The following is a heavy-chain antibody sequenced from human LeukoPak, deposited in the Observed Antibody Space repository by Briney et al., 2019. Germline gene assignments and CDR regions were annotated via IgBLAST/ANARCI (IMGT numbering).Heavy chain of an antibody. V-gene: IGHV1-2*02. CDR2: INPNSGGT. Sequence: SVKVSCKASGYIFTGYYMHWVRQAPGQGLEWMGWINPNSGGTNYAQKFQGRVTMTRDTSISTAYMELSRLRSDDTAVYYCARARTYYYDSSGYSWFDPWGQGTLVTVSS. J-gene: IGHJ5*02. D-gene: IGHD3-22*01. CDR3: ARARTYYYDSSGYSWFDP. CDR1: GYIFTGYY.